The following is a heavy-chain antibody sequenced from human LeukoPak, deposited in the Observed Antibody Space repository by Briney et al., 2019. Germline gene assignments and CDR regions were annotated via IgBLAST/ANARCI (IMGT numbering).Heavy chain of an antibody. V-gene: IGHV4-4*08. CDR1: GVSISNYY. CDR2: ICNSGRT. J-gene: IGHJ4*02. CDR3: ARGYFY. Sequence: SETLSLTCIVSGVSISNYYWSWIRQPPGKGLEWIGYICNSGRTSYNPYFKGRVSMSADMPRNQVSLRLTSVTAADTAVYYCARGYFYWGQGVLVTVSS. D-gene: IGHD3-9*01.